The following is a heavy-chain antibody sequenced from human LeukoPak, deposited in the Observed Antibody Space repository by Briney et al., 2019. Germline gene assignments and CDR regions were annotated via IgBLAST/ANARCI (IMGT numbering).Heavy chain of an antibody. CDR3: ARGGSGTYHYYYGMDV. V-gene: IGHV3-7*02. J-gene: IGHJ6*02. CDR2: IKQDGSEK. D-gene: IGHD3-10*01. CDR1: GFTFDTYW. Sequence: GGSLRLSCAASGFTFDTYWMTWVRQAPGKGLEWVASIKQDGSEKYYVDSVKGRFTISRDNAKSSLYLQMNSLRAEDTAVYYCARGGSGTYHYYYGMDVWGQGTTVTVSS.